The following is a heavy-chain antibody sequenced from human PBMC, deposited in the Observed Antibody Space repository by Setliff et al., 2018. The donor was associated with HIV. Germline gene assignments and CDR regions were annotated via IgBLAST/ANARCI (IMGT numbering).Heavy chain of an antibody. CDR2: INPRIAST. CDR3: AGYREGYCSGDNCNSGNES. J-gene: IGHJ5*02. Sequence: ASVKVSCKASGYTFTSYYMHWVQQAPGQELEWMGIINPRIASTNYAQKFQGRVTMTTDTSTNTVYMELRSLRSDDTAVYYCAGYREGYCSGDNCNSGNESWGQGTLVTVSS. D-gene: IGHD2-15*01. V-gene: IGHV1-46*01. CDR1: GYTFTSYY.